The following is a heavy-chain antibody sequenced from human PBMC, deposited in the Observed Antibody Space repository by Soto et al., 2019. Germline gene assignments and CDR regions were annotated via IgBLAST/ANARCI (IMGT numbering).Heavy chain of an antibody. Sequence: QVQLVQSGAEVKKSGAAVKISCKTSGFTFTNYYLHWVRQAPGQVLEWMGLINPAPGSTNYAKKFQGRVTMPRDMASNTIYMQLGRLTSEDTGFYYCARGGWAGYSSEGCCDLWGQGTHITVSS. CDR1: GFTFTNYY. CDR2: INPAPGST. CDR3: ARGGWAGYSSEGCCDL. D-gene: IGHD6-19*01. J-gene: IGHJ5*02. V-gene: IGHV1-46*01.